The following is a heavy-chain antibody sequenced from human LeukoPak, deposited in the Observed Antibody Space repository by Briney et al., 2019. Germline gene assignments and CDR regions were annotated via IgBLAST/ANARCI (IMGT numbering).Heavy chain of an antibody. D-gene: IGHD3/OR15-3a*01. CDR1: GYTFTSYD. J-gene: IGHJ6*03. CDR3: ARALSWTTESYYYMDV. V-gene: IGHV1-8*01. CDR2: MNPNSGSI. Sequence: VASVKVSCKASGYTFTSYDINWVRQATGQGLEWMGWMNPNSGSIGYAQKFQGRVTMTKNTSITTAYMELSSLRCEDTGVYYCARALSWTTESYYYMDVWGQGTTVTVSS.